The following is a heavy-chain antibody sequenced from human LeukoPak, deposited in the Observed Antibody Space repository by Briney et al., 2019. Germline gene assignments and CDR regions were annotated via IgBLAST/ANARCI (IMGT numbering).Heavy chain of an antibody. Sequence: SETLSLTCTVSGGSISSYYWSWIRQPAGKGLEWIGRIYTSGSTNYNPSLKSRVTMSVDTSKSQFSLKLSSVTAADTAVYYCARDRYYYDSSGYFNWFDPWGQGTLVTVSS. V-gene: IGHV4-4*07. CDR2: IYTSGST. J-gene: IGHJ5*02. CDR1: GGSISSYY. D-gene: IGHD3-22*01. CDR3: ARDRYYYDSSGYFNWFDP.